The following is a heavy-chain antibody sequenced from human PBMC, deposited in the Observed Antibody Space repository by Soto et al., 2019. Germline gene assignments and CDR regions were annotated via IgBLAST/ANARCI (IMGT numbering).Heavy chain of an antibody. Sequence: KGLEWVANIKQDGSEKYYVDSVKGRFTISRDNAKNSLYLQMNSLRAEDTAVYYCARRKGYYGSGTVIGGVSYYYYYMDIWGEGTMVTVSS. J-gene: IGHJ6*03. CDR2: IKQDGSEK. CDR3: ARRKGYYGSGTVIGGVSYYYYYMDI. V-gene: IGHV3-7*01. D-gene: IGHD3-10*01.